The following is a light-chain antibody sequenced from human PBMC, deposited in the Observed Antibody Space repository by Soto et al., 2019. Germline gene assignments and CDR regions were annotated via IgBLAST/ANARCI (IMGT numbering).Light chain of an antibody. CDR2: EVS. CDR3: SSYTTTTVAV. CDR1: SSDVGSHNR. J-gene: IGLJ2*01. Sequence: QSALTQPPSVSGSPGQSVTISCTGTSSDVGSHNRVSWYQQSPGTAPRLLIYEVSNRPSGVPDRFSGSKSGNTASLTISGLQAEDEADYYCSSYTTTTVAVFGGGTKLTVL. V-gene: IGLV2-18*02.